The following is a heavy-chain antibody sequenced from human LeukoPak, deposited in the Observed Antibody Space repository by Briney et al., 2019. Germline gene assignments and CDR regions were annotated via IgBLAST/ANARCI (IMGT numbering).Heavy chain of an antibody. CDR1: GGSVNSGRYY. CDR3: AREEALGSGSFDY. J-gene: IGHJ4*02. CDR2: IYTSGST. D-gene: IGHD1-26*01. V-gene: IGHV4-61*02. Sequence: SQTLSLTCTVSGGSVNSGRYYWSWIRQPAGKGLEWIGRIYTSGSTNYNPSLKSRVTMSVDTSKNQFSLRLSSVTAADTAVYYCAREEALGSGSFDYWGQGTLVTVSS.